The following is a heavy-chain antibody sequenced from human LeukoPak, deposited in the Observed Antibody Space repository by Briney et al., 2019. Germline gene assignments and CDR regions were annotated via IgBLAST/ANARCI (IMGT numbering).Heavy chain of an antibody. J-gene: IGHJ5*02. V-gene: IGHV3-21*01. CDR3: ARDPPPVVPAANWFDP. Sequence: GGSLRLSCAASGFTFSSYSMNWVRQAPGKGLEWVSSISSSSSYIYYADSVKGRFTISRDNAKNSLYLQMNSLRAEDTAVYYCARDPPPVVPAANWFDPWGQGTLVTVSS. CDR1: GFTFSSYS. D-gene: IGHD2-2*01. CDR2: ISSSSSYI.